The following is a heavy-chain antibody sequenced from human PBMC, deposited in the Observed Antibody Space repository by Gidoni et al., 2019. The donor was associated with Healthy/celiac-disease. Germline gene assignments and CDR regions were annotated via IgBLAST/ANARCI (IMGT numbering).Heavy chain of an antibody. CDR2: IYYSGST. CDR3: ARVSGSYYGYYYYGMDV. J-gene: IGHJ6*02. Sequence: QVHLQGSSPGLVKPAEPLSLTCTVSSSSISSYYWSWIRQPPGKGLEWIGYIYYSGSTNYNPSLKSRVTISVDTFKNQFSLKLSSVTAADTAVYYCARVSGSYYGYYYYGMDVWGQGTTVTVSS. D-gene: IGHD1-26*01. CDR1: SSSISSYY. V-gene: IGHV4-59*01.